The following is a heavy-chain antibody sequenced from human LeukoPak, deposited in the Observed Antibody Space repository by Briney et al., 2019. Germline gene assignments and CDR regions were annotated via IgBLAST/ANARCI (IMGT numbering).Heavy chain of an antibody. Sequence: SDTLSLTCAVSGYSISSSNWWGWIRQPPGKGLEWIGYIYYSGSTYYNPSLKSRVTMSVDTSKNQFSPKLSSVTAVDTAVYYCARTTSDFYDSSGYPSLFDYWGQGTLVTVSS. V-gene: IGHV4-28*01. CDR3: ARTTSDFYDSSGYPSLFDY. CDR1: GYSISSSNW. D-gene: IGHD3-22*01. J-gene: IGHJ4*02. CDR2: IYYSGST.